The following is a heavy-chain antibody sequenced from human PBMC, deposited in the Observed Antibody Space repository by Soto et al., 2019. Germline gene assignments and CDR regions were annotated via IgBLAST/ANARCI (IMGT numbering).Heavy chain of an antibody. CDR3: ATEIYYYDSSGYYCD. V-gene: IGHV1-24*01. J-gene: IGHJ4*02. Sequence: ASVKVSCKVSGYTLTELSMHWVRQAPGKGLEWMGGFDPEDGETIYAQKFQGRVTMTEDTSTDTAYMELSSLRSEDTAVYYCATEIYYYDSSGYYCDWGQGTLVTVSS. CDR1: GYTLTELS. CDR2: FDPEDGET. D-gene: IGHD3-22*01.